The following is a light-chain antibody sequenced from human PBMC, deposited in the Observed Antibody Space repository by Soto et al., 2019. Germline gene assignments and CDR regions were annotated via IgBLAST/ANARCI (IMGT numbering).Light chain of an antibody. CDR1: QSVSTY. Sequence: EIVLTQSPGTLSLSPGERATLSCRASQSVSTYLAWYQQKPGQAPRLLIYDASHRATGIPARFSGNGSGTDFTLTVSSLDPEDFAIYDCQQRSDWATFGGGTKIEIK. V-gene: IGKV3-11*01. J-gene: IGKJ4*01. CDR2: DAS. CDR3: QQRSDWAT.